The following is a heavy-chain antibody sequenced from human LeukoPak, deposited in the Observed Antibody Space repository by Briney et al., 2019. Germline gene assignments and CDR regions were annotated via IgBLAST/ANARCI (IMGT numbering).Heavy chain of an antibody. CDR2: IYTSGST. D-gene: IGHD4-17*01. Sequence: SETLSLTCTVSGGSISSYYWSWIRQPAGKGLEWIGRIYTSGSTNYNPSLKSRVTMSVDTYKNQFSLTLSSVTAADTAVYYCARGGGATVPKTEFDYWGQGTLVTVSS. CDR1: GGSISSYY. J-gene: IGHJ4*02. CDR3: ARGGGATVPKTEFDY. V-gene: IGHV4-4*07.